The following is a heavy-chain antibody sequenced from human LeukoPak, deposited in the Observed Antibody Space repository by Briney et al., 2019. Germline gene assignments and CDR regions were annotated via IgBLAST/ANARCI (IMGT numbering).Heavy chain of an antibody. Sequence: ASVKVSCKASGYTFTGYYMHWVRQAPGQGLEWMGWINPNSGGTNYAQKFQGRVTMTRDTSISTAYMELSRLRSDDTAVYYCARASAVKSMVTLDYYYYMDVWGKGTTVTVSS. CDR2: INPNSGGT. J-gene: IGHJ6*03. V-gene: IGHV1-2*02. D-gene: IGHD5-18*01. CDR3: ARASAVKSMVTLDYYYYMDV. CDR1: GYTFTGYY.